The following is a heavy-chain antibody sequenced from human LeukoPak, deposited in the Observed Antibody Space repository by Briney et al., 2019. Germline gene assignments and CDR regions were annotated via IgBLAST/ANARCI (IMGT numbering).Heavy chain of an antibody. CDR2: INHSGST. J-gene: IGHJ3*02. CDR1: GGSFSGYY. D-gene: IGHD6-19*01. CDR3: AREGYSSGLPGDDAFDI. Sequence: PSETLSLTCAVYGGSFSGYYWSWIRQPPGKGLEWIGEINHSGSTNYNPSLKSRVTISVDTSKNQFSLKLSSVTAADTAVYYCAREGYSSGLPGDDAFDIWGQGTMVTVSS. V-gene: IGHV4-34*01.